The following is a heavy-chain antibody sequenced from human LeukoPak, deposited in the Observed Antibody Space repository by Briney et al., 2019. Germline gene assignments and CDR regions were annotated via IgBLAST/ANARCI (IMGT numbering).Heavy chain of an antibody. Sequence: GGSLRLSCAASGFTFSSYGMHWVRQAPGKGLEWVAFIRYDGSNKYYADSVKGRFTISRDNSKNTLYLQMNSLRAEDTAVYYCAKDQVGIAAAGRGVDYFDYWGQRTLVTVSS. CDR2: IRYDGSNK. V-gene: IGHV3-30*02. D-gene: IGHD6-13*01. CDR1: GFTFSSYG. J-gene: IGHJ4*02. CDR3: AKDQVGIAAAGRGVDYFDY.